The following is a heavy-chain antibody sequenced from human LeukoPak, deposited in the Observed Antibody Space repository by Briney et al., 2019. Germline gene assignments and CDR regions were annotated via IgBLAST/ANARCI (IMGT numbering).Heavy chain of an antibody. CDR2: IKQDGSVK. CDR3: ARDFLVLDYVWGFLFDC. CDR1: GFTFNSYW. V-gene: IGHV3-7*01. D-gene: IGHD3-16*01. J-gene: IGHJ4*02. Sequence: GGSLRLSCAASGFTFNSYWMSWVRQAPGKGLEWVANIKQDGSVKYYVDSVKGRFTISRDNAKNSLYLQMNNLRAEDTAVYYCARDFLVLDYVWGFLFDCWGQGTLVTVSS.